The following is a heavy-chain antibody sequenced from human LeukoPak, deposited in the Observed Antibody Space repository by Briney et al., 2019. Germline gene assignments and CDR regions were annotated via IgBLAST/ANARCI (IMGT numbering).Heavy chain of an antibody. J-gene: IGHJ6*03. CDR3: ARGVEYSSSPARYYYYYYMDV. D-gene: IGHD6-6*01. V-gene: IGHV1-69*05. CDR1: VGTFRRYA. Sequence: SVKLPCKSSVGTFRRYAIRWVPQASGQGLEWVGGILPIFGTASYAQKYQSRVTNTKDESTSTAYTEPSSLRSEETAVYYCARGVEYSSSPARYYYYYYMDVWGKGTTVTVSS. CDR2: ILPIFGTA.